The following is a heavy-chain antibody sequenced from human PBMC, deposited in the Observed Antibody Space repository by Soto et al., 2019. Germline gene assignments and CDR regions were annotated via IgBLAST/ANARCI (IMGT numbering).Heavy chain of an antibody. V-gene: IGHV1-69*01. CDR1: GGTFNSYL. Sequence: QVQLVQSGAEVRKPGSSVKVSCQASGGTFNSYLITWVRQAPGQGLEWMGGIIPIFGTTNYAQKFQGRVTITADEPTRTAYMELSSLRSEDTAVYYCVINKRRIRNWIDPWAQGTLVPVSS. CDR3: VINKRRIRNWIDP. J-gene: IGHJ5*02. CDR2: IIPIFGTT.